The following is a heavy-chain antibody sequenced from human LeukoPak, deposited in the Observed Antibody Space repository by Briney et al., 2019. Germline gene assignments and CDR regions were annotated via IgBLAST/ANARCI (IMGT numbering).Heavy chain of an antibody. CDR1: GFTFSSYG. D-gene: IGHD5-12*01. J-gene: IGHJ3*02. CDR2: ISYDGSNK. Sequence: GGSLRLSCAASGFTFSSYGMHWVRQAPGKGLEWVALISYDGSNKYYADSVKGRFTISRDNAKNSLYLQMNSLRAEDTAVYYCARSSGSAAGDAFDIWGQGTMVTVSS. CDR3: ARSSGSAAGDAFDI. V-gene: IGHV3-30*03.